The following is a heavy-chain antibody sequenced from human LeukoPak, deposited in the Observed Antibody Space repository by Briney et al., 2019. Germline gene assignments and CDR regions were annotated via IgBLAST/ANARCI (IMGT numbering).Heavy chain of an antibody. CDR3: PRILGSSDYYYDY. Sequence: SGPTLVNPTQTLTLTYNFCGFSLTTSGMCVSWIRQPPGKALEWLARIDWDDDKYYSTSLKTRLTISKDTSKNQVVLTMTKMYPDDAATYYRPRILGSSDYYYDYRGQGTLVTVSS. CDR2: IDWDDDK. J-gene: IGHJ4*02. V-gene: IGHV2-70*11. D-gene: IGHD3-22*01. CDR1: GFSLTTSGMC.